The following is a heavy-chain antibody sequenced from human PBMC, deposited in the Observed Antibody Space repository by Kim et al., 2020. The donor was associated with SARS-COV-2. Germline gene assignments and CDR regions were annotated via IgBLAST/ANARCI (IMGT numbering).Heavy chain of an antibody. CDR1: GFTFSDYY. V-gene: IGHV3-11*04. J-gene: IGHJ3*02. D-gene: IGHD3-9*01. CDR2: ISSSGSTI. CDR3: ASSYDILTGYYPGGDAFDI. Sequence: GGSLRLSCAASGFTFSDYYMSWIRQAPGKGLEWVSYISSSGSTIYYADSVKGRFTISRDNAKNSLYLQMNSLRAEDTAVYYCASSYDILTGYYPGGDAFDIWGQGTMVTVSS.